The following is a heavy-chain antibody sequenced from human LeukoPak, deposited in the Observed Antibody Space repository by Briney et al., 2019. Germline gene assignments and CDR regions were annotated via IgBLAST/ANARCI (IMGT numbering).Heavy chain of an antibody. Sequence: PGGSLRLSCAASGFTFSSYAMSWVRQAPGKGLEWVSAISGSGGSTYYADSVKGRFTISRDNSKNTLYLQMNSLRAEDTAVYYCAKDGRGYSSSWSWNYFDYWGQGTLVTVSS. V-gene: IGHV3-23*01. CDR1: GFTFSSYA. D-gene: IGHD6-13*01. J-gene: IGHJ4*02. CDR3: AKDGRGYSSSWSWNYFDY. CDR2: ISGSGGST.